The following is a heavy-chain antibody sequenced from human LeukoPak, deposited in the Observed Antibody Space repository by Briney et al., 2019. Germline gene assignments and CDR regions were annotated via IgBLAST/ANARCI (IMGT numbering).Heavy chain of an antibody. J-gene: IGHJ6*03. Sequence: PGGSLRLSCAASGFTFSSYWFHWVRQAPGKGLVWVSRINSDGSSTTYADSVKGRVTISRDNAKNTLYLQMNSLRAEDTAVYYCARVLGGSYEGDYYYYMDVWGKGTTVTVSS. D-gene: IGHD1-26*01. V-gene: IGHV3-74*01. CDR1: GFTFSSYW. CDR2: INSDGSST. CDR3: ARVLGGSYEGDYYYYMDV.